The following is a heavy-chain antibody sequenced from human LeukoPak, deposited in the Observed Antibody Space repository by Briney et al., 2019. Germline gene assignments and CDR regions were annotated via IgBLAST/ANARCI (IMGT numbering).Heavy chain of an antibody. V-gene: IGHV3-23*01. D-gene: IGHD1-26*01. CDR1: GFIFHTHT. CDR2: ISGAGDST. Sequence: GGSLRLSCTGSGFIFHTHTLTWVRQAPGKGLEWVASISGAGDSTNYEDSVKGRFTISRDNVKHTVHLEMSNLRADAPAMYSCVGRAAVRGMDFWGLGTTVMVSS. J-gene: IGHJ6*02. CDR3: VGRAAVRGMDF.